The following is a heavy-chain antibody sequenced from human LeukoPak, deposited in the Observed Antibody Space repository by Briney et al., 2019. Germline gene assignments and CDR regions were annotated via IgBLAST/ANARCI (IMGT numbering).Heavy chain of an antibody. CDR2: IYSGGET. D-gene: IGHD5-24*01. CDR1: GVSVSSNF. Sequence: GGSLRLSCAASGVSVSSNFMIWVRQAPGKGLEWVSLIYSGGETSYADSVKGRFSISRDNSKNTLYLQMNSLRVEDTAVYYCTRDPPSVAINTYAWGQGTLVTVSS. J-gene: IGHJ5*02. V-gene: IGHV3-66*01. CDR3: TRDPPSVAINTYA.